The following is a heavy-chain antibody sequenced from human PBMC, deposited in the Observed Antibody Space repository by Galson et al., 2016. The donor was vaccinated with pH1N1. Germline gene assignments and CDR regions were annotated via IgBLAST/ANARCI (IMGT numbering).Heavy chain of an antibody. D-gene: IGHD4-17*01. CDR1: GFSLSTSGVC. J-gene: IGHJ4*02. Sequence: PALVKPTQTLTLTCTFSGFSLSTSGVCVSWIRQPPGKALEWLALIDWDDDNYYSTSLKTRLTSSKDTSKNQVVLTMTNMDPVDTATYYCARLDYGDYSGYFEYWGQGTLVTVSS. V-gene: IGHV2-70*01. CDR2: IDWDDDN. CDR3: ARLDYGDYSGYFEY.